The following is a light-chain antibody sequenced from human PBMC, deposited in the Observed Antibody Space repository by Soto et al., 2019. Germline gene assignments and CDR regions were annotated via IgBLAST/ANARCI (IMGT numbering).Light chain of an antibody. J-gene: IGLJ1*01. V-gene: IGLV2-14*01. CDR1: SSDVGGYNY. Sequence: QSALTQPASVSGSPGQSIAISCTGTSSDVGGYNYVSWYQQHPGKAPTVMIYDVSNRPSGVSNRFSGSKSGNTASLTISGLQDDDEADYYCSSYTSSSTYVFGTGTKLTVL. CDR2: DVS. CDR3: SSYTSSSTYV.